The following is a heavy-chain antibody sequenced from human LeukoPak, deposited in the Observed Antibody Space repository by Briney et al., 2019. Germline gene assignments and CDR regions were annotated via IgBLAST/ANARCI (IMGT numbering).Heavy chain of an antibody. CDR2: IWYDGSNK. D-gene: IGHD1-26*01. V-gene: IGHV3-33*06. Sequence: GGSLRLSCAASGFTFSRYGMHWVRQAPGKGLEWVAVIWYDGSNKYYADSVKGRFTISRDNSKNRLYLQMNSLRAEDTAVYYCAKRQWELHRLSAFDYWGHGTLVTVSS. CDR3: AKRQWELHRLSAFDY. J-gene: IGHJ4*01. CDR1: GFTFSRYG.